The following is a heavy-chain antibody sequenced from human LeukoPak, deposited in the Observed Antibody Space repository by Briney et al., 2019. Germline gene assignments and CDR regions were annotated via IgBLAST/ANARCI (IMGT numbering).Heavy chain of an antibody. CDR2: ISSGGTYI. V-gene: IGHV3-21*01. CDR3: ARDRPAGRSRGVVVQ. D-gene: IGHD2-15*01. J-gene: IGHJ4*02. Sequence: GGSLRLSCAASGFTFDTYAMTWVRQAPGKGLEWVSSISSGGTYIYYAESVRGRSTISRDNTKNFLYLQLSTLRVEDTAVYCCARDRPAGRSRGVVVQWGQGTLVTVSS. CDR1: GFTFDTYA.